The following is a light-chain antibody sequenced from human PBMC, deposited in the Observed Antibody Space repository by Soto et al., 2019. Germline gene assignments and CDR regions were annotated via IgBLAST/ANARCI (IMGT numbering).Light chain of an antibody. CDR3: QSYDDNLSGSV. Sequence: QSVLTQPLSVSGAPGQWVTFYCTGSSSNIGAGYDVHWYQQLPGSAPKLLIYGNSNRPSGVPDRFSGSKSGSSASLAIAGLQTEDEADYYCQSYDDNLSGSVFGGGTKLTV. CDR2: GNS. J-gene: IGLJ3*02. CDR1: SSNIGAGYD. V-gene: IGLV1-40*01.